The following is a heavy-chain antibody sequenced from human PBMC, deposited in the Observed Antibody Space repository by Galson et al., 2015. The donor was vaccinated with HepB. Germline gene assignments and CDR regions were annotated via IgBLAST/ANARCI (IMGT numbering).Heavy chain of an antibody. CDR3: ARDLGQWLVRYFDY. J-gene: IGHJ4*02. CDR1: GYTFTSYA. Sequence: SVKVSCKASGYTFTSYAMHWVRQAPGQRLEWMGWISAYNGNTNYAQKLQGRVTMTTDTSTSTAYMELRSLRSDDTAVYYCARDLGQWLVRYFDYWGQGTLVTVSS. CDR2: ISAYNGNT. V-gene: IGHV1-18*01. D-gene: IGHD6-19*01.